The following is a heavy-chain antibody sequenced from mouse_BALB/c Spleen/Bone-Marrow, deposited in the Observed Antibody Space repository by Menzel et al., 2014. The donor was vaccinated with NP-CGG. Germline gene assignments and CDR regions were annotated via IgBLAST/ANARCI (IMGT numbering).Heavy chain of an antibody. CDR3: ARRGYGNYVGYAMDY. Sequence: EVNLVESGGGLVKPGGSLKLSCAASGFTFSSYAMSWVRQTPEKRLEWVATISSGGSYTYYPDSVKGRFTISRDNAKNTLYLQMSSLRSEDTAMYYCARRGYGNYVGYAMDYWGQGTSVTVSS. CDR2: ISSGGSYT. J-gene: IGHJ4*01. V-gene: IGHV5-9-1*01. D-gene: IGHD2-10*02. CDR1: GFTFSSYA.